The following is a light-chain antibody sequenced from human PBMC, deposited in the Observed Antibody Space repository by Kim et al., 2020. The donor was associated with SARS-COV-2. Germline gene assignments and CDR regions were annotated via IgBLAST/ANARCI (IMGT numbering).Light chain of an antibody. J-gene: IGKJ4*01. CDR3: HHRANWPALT. CDR2: EVF. CDR1: QNIGRY. Sequence: EIVLTQSPATLSFSPGDRAILSCRASQNIGRYLAWHQQRPGQAPRLLIYEVFNRAAGVPARFSGNGSETDFTLTITSLEPDDFAVYYCHHRANWPALTFGGGTKVDIK. V-gene: IGKV3-11*01.